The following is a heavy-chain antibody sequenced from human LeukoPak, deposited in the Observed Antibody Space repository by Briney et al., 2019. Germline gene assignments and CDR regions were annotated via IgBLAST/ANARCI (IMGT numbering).Heavy chain of an antibody. V-gene: IGHV3-23*01. CDR2: LIGSSGSA. J-gene: IGHJ4*02. Sequence: GGSLRLSCAASGFTSTNYAMNWVRQAPGKGLEWVSVLIGSSGSADYADSVKGRFTISRDNSKNTLYLQMNSLRAEDTAVYYCAKETTVTTLFSSHDYWGQGTLVTVSS. D-gene: IGHD4-17*01. CDR1: GFTSTNYA. CDR3: AKETTVTTLFSSHDY.